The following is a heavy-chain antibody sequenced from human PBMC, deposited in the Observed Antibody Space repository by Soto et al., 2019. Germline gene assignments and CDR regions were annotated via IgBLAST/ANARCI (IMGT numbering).Heavy chain of an antibody. V-gene: IGHV1-18*01. D-gene: IGHD3-3*01. J-gene: IGHJ6*02. CDR2: ISAYNGNT. Sequence: ASVTFSCTTACSSFTSYGISWGRQAPGQGLEWMGWISAYNGNTNYAQKLQGRVTMTTDTSTSTAYMELSSLRSEDTAVYYCARDASYYSLWSGYYPSRNGMDVWGQGTTVTVSS. CDR3: ARDASYYSLWSGYYPSRNGMDV. CDR1: CSSFTSYG.